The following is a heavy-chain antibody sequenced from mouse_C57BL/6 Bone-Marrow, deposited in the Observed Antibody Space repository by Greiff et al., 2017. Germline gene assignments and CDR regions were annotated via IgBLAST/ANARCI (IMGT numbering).Heavy chain of an antibody. CDR3: ARSPYYGSRRDAY. CDR1: GYTFTSYW. CDR2: IHPNSGST. J-gene: IGHJ3*01. D-gene: IGHD1-1*01. V-gene: IGHV1-64*01. Sequence: QVQLQQPGAELVKPGASVKLSCKASGYTFTSYWMHWVKQRPGQGLEWIGMIHPNSGSTNYNEKFKSKATLTVDKSSSTAYMQLSSLTSEDSAVYYCARSPYYGSRRDAYWGQGTLVTVSA.